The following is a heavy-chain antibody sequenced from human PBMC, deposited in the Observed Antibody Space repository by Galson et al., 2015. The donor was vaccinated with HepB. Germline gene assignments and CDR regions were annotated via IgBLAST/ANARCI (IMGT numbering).Heavy chain of an antibody. CDR1: GFTFSSYA. J-gene: IGHJ3*02. Sequence: SLRLSCAASGFTFSSYAMSWVRQAPGKGLEWVSAISGSGGSTYYADSVKGRFTISRDNSKNTLYLQMNSLRAEDTAVYYCAKVSISGSYYLVSGFPEYDAFDIWGQGTMVTVSS. D-gene: IGHD1-26*01. CDR2: ISGSGGST. CDR3: AKVSISGSYYLVSGFPEYDAFDI. V-gene: IGHV3-23*01.